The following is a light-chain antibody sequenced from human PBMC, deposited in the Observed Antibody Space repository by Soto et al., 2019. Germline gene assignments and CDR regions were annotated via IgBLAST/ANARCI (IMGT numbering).Light chain of an antibody. CDR2: GNS. CDR3: QSYDSSLSGSGVV. Sequence: QSVLTQPASVSGSPGQSITISCTGTSSDVGGYNYVSWYQQHPGKAPKLLIYGNSNRPSGVPDRFSGSKSGTSASLAITGLQAEDEADYYCQSYDSSLSGSGVVFGGGTKLTVL. J-gene: IGLJ2*01. V-gene: IGLV2-14*01. CDR1: SSDVGGYNY.